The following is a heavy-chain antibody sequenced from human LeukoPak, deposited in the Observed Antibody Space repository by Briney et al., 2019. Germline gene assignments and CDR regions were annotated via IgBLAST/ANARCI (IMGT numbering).Heavy chain of an antibody. CDR1: GGSISSSSYY. J-gene: IGHJ4*02. CDR2: IYYSGST. V-gene: IGHV4-39*01. CDR3: ARTRYYYNSRSYGAPYYFDY. Sequence: SETLSLTCTVSGGSISSSSYYWGWIRQPPGKGLEWIGSIYYSGSTYYNASLKSQVSISIDTSKNQFSLKLSSVTAADTAVYYCARTRYYYNSRSYGAPYYFDYWGQGTLVTVSS. D-gene: IGHD3-10*01.